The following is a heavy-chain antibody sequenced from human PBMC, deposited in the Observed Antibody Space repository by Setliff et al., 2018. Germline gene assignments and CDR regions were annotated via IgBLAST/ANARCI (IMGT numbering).Heavy chain of an antibody. Sequence: ASVKVSCKASGYTFTSYGISWVRQAPGRGLEWMAYINTYNGDTYYAQNLQGRLTLTTDISTSTAYMELGSLTTDDTAVYYCARVESMVRGKNILRHFDYWGQGIQVTVSS. CDR2: INTYNGDT. J-gene: IGHJ4*02. CDR3: ARVESMVRGKNILRHFDY. CDR1: GYTFTSYG. V-gene: IGHV1-18*01. D-gene: IGHD3-10*01.